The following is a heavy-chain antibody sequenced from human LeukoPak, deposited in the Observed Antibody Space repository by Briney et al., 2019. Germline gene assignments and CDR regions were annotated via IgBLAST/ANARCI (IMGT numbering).Heavy chain of an antibody. D-gene: IGHD3-3*01. CDR2: IYGGEST. CDR3: AKGTDFWSGYSFDH. Sequence: GGSLRLSCEASGFIVTTNYMSWVRQAPGKGLEWVSVIYGGESTYYPDSVKGRFTISRDTSKNMVYLQMNTLRAEDTAVYYCAKGTDFWSGYSFDHWGPGIQVTVSS. J-gene: IGHJ4*02. V-gene: IGHV3-53*01. CDR1: GFIVTTNY.